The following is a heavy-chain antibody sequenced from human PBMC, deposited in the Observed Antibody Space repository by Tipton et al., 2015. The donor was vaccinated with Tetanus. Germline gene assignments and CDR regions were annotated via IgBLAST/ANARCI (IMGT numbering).Heavy chain of an antibody. J-gene: IGHJ3*02. D-gene: IGHD3-22*01. Sequence: TLSLTCTVSGGSISSGGYYWSWIRQHPGKGLEWIGYIYYSGGTYYNPSLKSRVTISVDTSKNQFSLKLSSVTAADTAVYYCARVLTPITMIVEEDAFDIWGQGTMVTVSS. CDR2: IYYSGGT. CDR3: ARVLTPITMIVEEDAFDI. V-gene: IGHV4-31*03. CDR1: GGSISSGGYY.